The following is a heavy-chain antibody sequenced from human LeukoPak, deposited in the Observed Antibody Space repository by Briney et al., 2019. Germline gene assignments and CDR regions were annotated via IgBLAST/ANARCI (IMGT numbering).Heavy chain of an antibody. CDR1: GYTFTSCG. D-gene: IGHD3-10*01. J-gene: IGHJ4*02. CDR2: ISVYNGNT. V-gene: IGHV1-18*01. Sequence: GASVTVSCMASGYTFTSCGISWVRQAPGQGLEWMGWISVYNGNTKYAQKLQGRVTMTTDTSTNTAYMELRSLGSDDTAVYYCARDRATMVRGVVDYWGQGTLVTVSS. CDR3: ARDRATMVRGVVDY.